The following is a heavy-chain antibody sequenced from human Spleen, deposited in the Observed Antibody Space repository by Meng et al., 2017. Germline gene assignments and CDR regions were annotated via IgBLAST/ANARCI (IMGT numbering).Heavy chain of an antibody. Sequence: LSLTCAASGFTFSSYAMHWVRQAPGKGLEWVANINEDGSEKYYVDSVKGRFTISRDNAKNSLYLQMNSLRAEDTAVYYCARGTGYRLFDYWGQGTLVTVSS. CDR2: INEDGSEK. CDR1: GFTFSSYA. D-gene: IGHD3/OR15-3a*01. CDR3: ARGTGYRLFDY. J-gene: IGHJ4*02. V-gene: IGHV3-7*01.